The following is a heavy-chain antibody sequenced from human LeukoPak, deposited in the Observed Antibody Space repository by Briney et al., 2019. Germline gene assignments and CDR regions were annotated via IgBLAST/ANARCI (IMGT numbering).Heavy chain of an antibody. CDR2: MNPNNGNT. J-gene: IGHJ5*02. CDR1: GYTFTTYD. CDR3: ARGPNKSDGGNSGSAWFDP. D-gene: IGHD4-23*01. Sequence: ASVKVSCKASGYTFTTYDINWVRQATGQGLEWKGWMNPNNGNTGYAQEFQGRVTMTRNTSISTAYMELSSLRSEDTAVYYCARGPNKSDGGNSGSAWFDPWGQGTLVTVSS. V-gene: IGHV1-8*01.